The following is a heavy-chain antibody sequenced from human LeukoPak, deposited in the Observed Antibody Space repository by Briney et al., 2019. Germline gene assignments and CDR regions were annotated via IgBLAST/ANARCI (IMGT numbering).Heavy chain of an antibody. CDR3: AKAGNYYDSSGYLQSQPYYYMDV. V-gene: IGHV3-23*01. CDR2: ISGSGGST. CDR1: GFTFSSYA. J-gene: IGHJ6*03. Sequence: GGSLRLSCAASGFTFSSYAMSWVRQAPGKGLEWASAISGSGGSTYYADSVKGRFTISRDNSKNTLYLQMNSLRAEDTAVYYCAKAGNYYDSSGYLQSQPYYYMDVWGKGTTVTVSS. D-gene: IGHD3-22*01.